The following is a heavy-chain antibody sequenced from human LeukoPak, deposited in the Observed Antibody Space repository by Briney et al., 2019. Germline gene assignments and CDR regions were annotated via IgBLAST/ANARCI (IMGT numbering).Heavy chain of an antibody. CDR1: GYTFTGYY. J-gene: IGHJ5*02. CDR3: ARDLGYCSGGSCYTWFDP. D-gene: IGHD2-15*01. CDR2: INPNSGGT. Sequence: ASVKVSCKASGYTFTGYYMHWVRQAPGQGLEWMGWINPNSGGTNYAQKFQGRVTMTRDTSISTAYMELSRLRSDDTAVYYCARDLGYCSGGSCYTWFDPWGQGTLVTVSS. V-gene: IGHV1-2*02.